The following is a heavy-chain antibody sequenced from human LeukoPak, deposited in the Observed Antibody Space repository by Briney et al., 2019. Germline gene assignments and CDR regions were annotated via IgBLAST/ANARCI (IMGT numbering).Heavy chain of an antibody. CDR3: AKRPTNYGDYEGNWFDP. J-gene: IGHJ5*02. D-gene: IGHD4-17*01. CDR2: ISYDGSNK. CDR1: GFTFSSYG. Sequence: GRSLRLSCAASGFTFSSYGMHWVRQAPGKGLEWVAVISYDGSNKYYADSVKGRFTISRDNSKNTLYLQMNSLRAEDTAVYYCAKRPTNYGDYEGNWFDPWGQGTLVTVSS. V-gene: IGHV3-30*18.